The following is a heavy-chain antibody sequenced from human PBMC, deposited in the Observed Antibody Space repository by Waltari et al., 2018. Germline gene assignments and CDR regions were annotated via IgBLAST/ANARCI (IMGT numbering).Heavy chain of an antibody. CDR1: GGSFSGYY. CDR2: INHSGST. D-gene: IGHD2-2*01. CDR3: ARCGSRYLPAAMTHFQH. V-gene: IGHV4-34*01. Sequence: QVQLQQWGAGLLKPSETLSLTCAVYGGSFSGYYWSWIRQPPGKGLEWIGEINHSGSTNYNPALKSRVTISVDTSKNQFSLKLSSVTAADTAVYYCARCGSRYLPAAMTHFQHWGQGTLVTVSS. J-gene: IGHJ1*01.